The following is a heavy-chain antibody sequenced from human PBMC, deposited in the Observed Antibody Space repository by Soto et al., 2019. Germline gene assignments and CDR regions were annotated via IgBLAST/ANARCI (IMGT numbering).Heavy chain of an antibody. CDR1: GYSFTSYW. CDR2: IYPGDSDT. J-gene: IGHJ6*02. Sequence: EVQLVQSGAEVKKPGESLKISCKGSGYSFTSYWIGWVRQMPGKGLEWMGIIYPGDSDTRYSPSFQGQVTISADKSISTAYLQWSSLKASDTAMYYCARRSRTQLVPYSYGMDVCGQGTTVTVSS. CDR3: ARRSRTQLVPYSYGMDV. V-gene: IGHV5-51*01. D-gene: IGHD6-6*01.